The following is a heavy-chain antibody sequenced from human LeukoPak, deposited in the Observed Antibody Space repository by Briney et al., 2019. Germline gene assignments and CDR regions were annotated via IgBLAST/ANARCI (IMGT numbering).Heavy chain of an antibody. D-gene: IGHD3-10*01. V-gene: IGHV4-59*01. CDR3: ARDYYGHIYGMDV. CDR2: IYYSGST. J-gene: IGHJ6*02. Sequence: SETLSLTCTVSGGSISSYYWSWIRQPPEKGLEWIGYIYYSGSTNYNPSLKSRVTISVDTSKNQFPLKLSSVTAADTAVYYCARDYYGHIYGMDVWGQGTTVTVSS. CDR1: GGSISSYY.